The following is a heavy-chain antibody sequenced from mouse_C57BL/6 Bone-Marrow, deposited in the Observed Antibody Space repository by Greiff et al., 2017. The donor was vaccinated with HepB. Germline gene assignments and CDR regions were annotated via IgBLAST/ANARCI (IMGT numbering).Heavy chain of an antibody. Sequence: VQLQQSGAELAKPGASVKLSCKASGSTFPSYWMPWVKQRPGQGLEWIGYINPSSGYTKYNQKFKDKATLTADKSSSTAYMQLSSLTYEDSAVYYCARFFQITTVVARYFDVWGTGTTVTVSS. CDR1: GSTFPSYW. D-gene: IGHD1-1*01. CDR3: ARFFQITTVVARYFDV. V-gene: IGHV1-7*01. CDR2: INPSSGYT. J-gene: IGHJ1*03.